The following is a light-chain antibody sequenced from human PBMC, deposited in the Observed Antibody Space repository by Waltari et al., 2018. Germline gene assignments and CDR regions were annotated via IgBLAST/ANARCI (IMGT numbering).Light chain of an antibody. V-gene: IGLV1-40*01. J-gene: IGLJ1*01. Sequence: QSVLTQSPSVSGAPGQRVTISCNGSRTNIGAGDVVHRYQQIPGTAPKLLIYGPSHRPSGVPDRFSGSRSGTSASLAITGLQAEDEADYYCQSYDSSLSASYVFGTGTAVSVL. CDR1: RTNIGAGDV. CDR3: QSYDSSLSASYV. CDR2: GPS.